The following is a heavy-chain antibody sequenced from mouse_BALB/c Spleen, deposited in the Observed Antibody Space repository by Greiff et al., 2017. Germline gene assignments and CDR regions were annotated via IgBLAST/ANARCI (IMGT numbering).Heavy chain of an antibody. CDR3: AREEAYYGNYFAY. CDR2: ILPGSGST. CDR1: GYTFSSYW. V-gene: IGHV1-9*01. J-gene: IGHJ3*01. D-gene: IGHD2-10*01. Sequence: VKLQESGAELMKPGASVKISCKATGYTFSSYWIEWVKQRPGHGLEWIGEILPGSGSTNYNEKFKGKATFTADTSSNTAYMQLSSLTSEDSAVYYCAREEAYYGNYFAYWGQGTLVTVSA.